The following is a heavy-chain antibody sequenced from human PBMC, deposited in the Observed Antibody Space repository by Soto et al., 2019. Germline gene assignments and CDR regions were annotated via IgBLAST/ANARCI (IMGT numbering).Heavy chain of an antibody. CDR3: ARGVAARQFDT. CDR1: GYTFNGYY. CDR2: INPNSGGT. J-gene: IGHJ5*02. D-gene: IGHD6-6*01. Sequence: ASVKVSCKASGYTFNGYYMHWVRQAPGQGLEWVGWINPNSGGTNYAQKFQGWVTMTWDTTISTAYMELTRLRSNDTAVYYCARGVAARQFDTWGQGALVTVSS. V-gene: IGHV1-2*04.